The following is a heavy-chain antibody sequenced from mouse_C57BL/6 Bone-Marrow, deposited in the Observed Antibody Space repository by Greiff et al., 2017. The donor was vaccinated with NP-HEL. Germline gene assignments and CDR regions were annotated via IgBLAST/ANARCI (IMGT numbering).Heavy chain of an antibody. CDR2: IDPSDSYT. J-gene: IGHJ4*01. CDR3: ARAVPGAMDY. CDR1: GYTFTSYW. Sequence: QVQLQQPGAELVKPGASVKLSCKASGYTFTSYWMQWVKQRPGQGLEWIGEIDPSDSYTNYNQKFKGKATLTVDTSSSTAYMQLSSLTSEDSAVYYCARAVPGAMDYWGQGTSVTVSS. V-gene: IGHV1-50*01. D-gene: IGHD1-1*01.